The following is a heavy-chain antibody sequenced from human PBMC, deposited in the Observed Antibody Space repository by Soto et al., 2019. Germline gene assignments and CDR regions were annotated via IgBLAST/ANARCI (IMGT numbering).Heavy chain of an antibody. CDR1: GFFFSSYT. CDR3: AKARDQQWVRLPFDY. V-gene: IGHV3-23*01. Sequence: EVQLLESGGGLVQPGGSLRLSCVGSGFFFSSYTMTWVRQAPGKGLEWVSSFSATSENTYYADSVRGRFTISRDNSKNTLLLQMNSLTVADTAMYYCAKARDQQWVRLPFDYWGQGILVIVSS. D-gene: IGHD6-19*01. CDR2: FSATSENT. J-gene: IGHJ4*02.